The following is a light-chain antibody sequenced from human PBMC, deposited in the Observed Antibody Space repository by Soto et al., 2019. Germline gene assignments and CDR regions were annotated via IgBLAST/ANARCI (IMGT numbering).Light chain of an antibody. V-gene: IGLV2-14*01. CDR2: DVS. J-gene: IGLJ1*01. CDR1: SSDVGGYNY. Sequence: QLVLTQSASVSGSPGQSITISCTGTSSDVGGYNYVSWYQQHPGKAPKLMIYDVSNRPSGVSNRFSGSKSGNTASLTISGPQPEDEADYYCSSYTSSSTLYVFGTGTKLTVL. CDR3: SSYTSSSTLYV.